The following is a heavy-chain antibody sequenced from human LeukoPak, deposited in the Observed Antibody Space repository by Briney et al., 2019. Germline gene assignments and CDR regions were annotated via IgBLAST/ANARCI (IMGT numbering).Heavy chain of an antibody. Sequence: GGSLRLSCAASGFTFSSYSMNWVRQAPGKGLEWVSSISSSSRSYIYYADSVKGRFTISRDNSKNTLYLQMNSLRAEDTAVYYCARDRFYRLDYWGQGTLVTVSS. V-gene: IGHV3-21*01. J-gene: IGHJ4*02. CDR2: ISSSSRSYI. CDR3: ARDRFYRLDY. CDR1: GFTFSSYS. D-gene: IGHD2/OR15-2a*01.